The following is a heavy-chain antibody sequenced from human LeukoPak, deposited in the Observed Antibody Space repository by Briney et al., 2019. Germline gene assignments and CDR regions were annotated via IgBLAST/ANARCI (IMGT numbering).Heavy chain of an antibody. CDR1: GFTFSSYT. CDR2: ISYDGNNK. V-gene: IGHV3-30-3*02. J-gene: IGHJ4*02. Sequence: GGSLRLSCAASGFTFSSYTMHWVRQAPGKGLEWVAMISYDGNNKNYADSVKGRFTVSRDNSKNTLYLQMNSLRAEDTAVYYCAKTKGYSYGYYFDYWGQGTLVTVSS. CDR3: AKTKGYSYGYYFDY. D-gene: IGHD5-18*01.